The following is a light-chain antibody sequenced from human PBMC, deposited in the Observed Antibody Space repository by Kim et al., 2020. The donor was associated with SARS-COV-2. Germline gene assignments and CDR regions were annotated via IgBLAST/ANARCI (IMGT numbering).Light chain of an antibody. CDR3: QSAYSSGTYQV. J-gene: IGLJ3*02. V-gene: IGLV3-25*03. CDR2: KDS. Sequence: SYELTQPPSVSVSPGQTARITCSGDALPKQYAYRYQQKPGQAPVLVIYKDSERPSGIPERFSGSSSGTTVTLTISGVQAEDEADYYCQSAYSSGTYQVFG. CDR1: ALPKQY.